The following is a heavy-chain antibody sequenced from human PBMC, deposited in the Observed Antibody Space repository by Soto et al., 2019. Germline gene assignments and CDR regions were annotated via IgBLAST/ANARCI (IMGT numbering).Heavy chain of an antibody. CDR2: ISSTTNYI. J-gene: IGHJ4*02. D-gene: IGHD3-10*01. V-gene: IGHV3-21*06. Sequence: EVQLVESGGGLVKPGGSLRLSCAASGFTFTRYSMNWARQAPGKGLEWVSSISSTTNYIYYGDSMKGRFTISRDNAKNSLYLEMNSLRAEDTAVYYCAREFEDLTSNFDYWGQGTLVTVSS. CDR3: AREFEDLTSNFDY. CDR1: GFTFTRYS.